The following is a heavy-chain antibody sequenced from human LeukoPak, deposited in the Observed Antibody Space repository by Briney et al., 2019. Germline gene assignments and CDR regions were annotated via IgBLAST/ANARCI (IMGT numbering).Heavy chain of an antibody. V-gene: IGHV4-31*03. CDR2: IYYSGST. J-gene: IGHJ3*02. CDR1: GGSISSGGYY. CDR3: ARQPYAVTIIAFDI. Sequence: PSQTLSLTCTVSGGSISSGGYYWSWIRQHPGTGLEWIGYIYYSGSTYYNPSLKSRVTISVDTSKNQFSLKLSSVTAADTAVYYCARQPYAVTIIAFDIWGQGTMVTVSS. D-gene: IGHD4-17*01.